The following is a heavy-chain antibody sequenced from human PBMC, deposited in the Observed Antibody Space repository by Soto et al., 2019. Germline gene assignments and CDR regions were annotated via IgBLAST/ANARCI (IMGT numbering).Heavy chain of an antibody. CDR3: AREVLWSRYFDY. V-gene: IGHV3-30*01. D-gene: IGHD3-10*01. J-gene: IGHJ4*02. Sequence: DSVKGRFTISRDNSQNTLYLQMKSLRPEDTGVYYCAREVLWSRYFDYWGQGTLVTVSS.